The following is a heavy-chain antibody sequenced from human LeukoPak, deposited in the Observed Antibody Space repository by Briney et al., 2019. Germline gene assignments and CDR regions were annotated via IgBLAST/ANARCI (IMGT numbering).Heavy chain of an antibody. Sequence: GGSLRLSCAASGFTFSSYSMSWVRQAPGKGLEWVSSISSSSSYIYYADSVKGRFTISRDNAKNSLYLQMNSLRAEDTAVYYCARGWYYYDSTPGYWGQGTLVTVSS. D-gene: IGHD3-22*01. V-gene: IGHV3-21*01. CDR1: GFTFSSYS. J-gene: IGHJ4*02. CDR3: ARGWYYYDSTPGY. CDR2: ISSSSSYI.